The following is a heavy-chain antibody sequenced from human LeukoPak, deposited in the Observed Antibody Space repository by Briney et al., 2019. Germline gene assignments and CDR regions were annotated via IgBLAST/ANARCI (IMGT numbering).Heavy chain of an antibody. D-gene: IGHD1-26*01. J-gene: IGHJ4*02. V-gene: IGHV2-70*04. CDR3: ARMARGSLIDY. CDR2: IDWDDDK. CDR1: GFSLRTSGMR. Sequence: SGPTLVNPTQTLTLTCTFSGFSLRTSGMRVIWIRQPPGKALEWLARIDWDDDKFYSTSLKTRLTISKDTSKTQVVLTMTNIDPVDTATYYCARMARGSLIDYWGQGTLVTVSS.